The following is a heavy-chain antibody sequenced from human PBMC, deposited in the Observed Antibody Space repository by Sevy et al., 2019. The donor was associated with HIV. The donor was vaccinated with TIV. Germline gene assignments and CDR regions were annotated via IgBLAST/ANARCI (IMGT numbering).Heavy chain of an antibody. CDR3: AKDFHDYGDFYFDY. CDR1: GFSFSSYA. D-gene: IGHD4-17*01. CDR2: IIGSGVRT. Sequence: GGCLRLSCTASGFSFSSYAMSWVRQAPGKGLEWVSTIIGSGVRTYSADSVKGRFTISRDNSKNTLYLQMTSLRAEDTAVYYCAKDFHDYGDFYFDYWGRGTLVTVSS. V-gene: IGHV3-23*01. J-gene: IGHJ4*02.